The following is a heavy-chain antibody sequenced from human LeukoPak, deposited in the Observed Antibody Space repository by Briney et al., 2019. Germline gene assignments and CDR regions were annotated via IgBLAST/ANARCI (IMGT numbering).Heavy chain of an antibody. D-gene: IGHD3-3*01. CDR3: AREGRFDYYYMDV. J-gene: IGHJ6*03. CDR2: ISSSGSTI. CDR1: GFAFSDYY. V-gene: IGHV3-11*01. Sequence: GGSLRLSCAASGFAFSDYYMSWIRQAPGKGLEWVSYISSSGSTIYYADSVKGRFTISRDNAKNSLYLQMNSLRAEDTAVYYCAREGRFDYYYMDVWGKGTTVTVSS.